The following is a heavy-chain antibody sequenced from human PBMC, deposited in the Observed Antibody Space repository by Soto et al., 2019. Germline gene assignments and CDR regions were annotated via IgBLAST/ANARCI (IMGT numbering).Heavy chain of an antibody. CDR2: ISAYNGNT. D-gene: IGHD3-10*01. J-gene: IGHJ4*02. CDR1: GYTFTSYG. CDR3: ATQGYGSGSYYNAYYFDY. V-gene: IGHV1-18*01. Sequence: GASVKVSCKASGYTFTSYGISWVRQAPGQGLEWMGWISAYNGNTNYAQKLQGRVTMTTDTSTSTAYMELRSLRSDDTAVYYCATQGYGSGSYYNAYYFDYWGQGTLVTVSS.